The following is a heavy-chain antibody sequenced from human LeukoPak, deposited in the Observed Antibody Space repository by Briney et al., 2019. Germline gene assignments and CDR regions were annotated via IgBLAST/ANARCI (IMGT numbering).Heavy chain of an antibody. V-gene: IGHV3-23*01. CDR2: ISVSGTST. CDR1: GFTFSSYA. Sequence: GESLRLSCAASGFTFSSYAMSWVRQAPGKGLEWVSGISVSGTSTSNADSVKGRFTISRDNAKISLYLQMNSLRVEDTAVYYCATDRKVGTWDPRFDYWGQGTLVTVSS. D-gene: IGHD4-23*01. CDR3: ATDRKVGTWDPRFDY. J-gene: IGHJ4*02.